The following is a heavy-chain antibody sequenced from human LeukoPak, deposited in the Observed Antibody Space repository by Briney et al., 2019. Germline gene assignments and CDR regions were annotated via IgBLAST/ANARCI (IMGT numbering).Heavy chain of an antibody. Sequence: SVRVSCRASGGTFSSYTISWVRQAPGQGLEWMGRIIPILGIANYAQKFQGRVTITADKSTSTAYMELSSLRSDDTAVYYCARDCSSTSCYISDAFDIWGQGTMVTVSS. V-gene: IGHV1-69*04. CDR2: IIPILGIA. CDR3: ARDCSSTSCYISDAFDI. J-gene: IGHJ3*02. CDR1: GGTFSSYT. D-gene: IGHD2-2*02.